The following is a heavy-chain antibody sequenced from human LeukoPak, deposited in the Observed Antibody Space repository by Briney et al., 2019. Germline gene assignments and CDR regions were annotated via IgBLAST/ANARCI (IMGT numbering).Heavy chain of an antibody. CDR3: ARDVRLRVGYYFDY. CDR1: GFTPSSYA. D-gene: IGHD5-12*01. J-gene: IGHJ4*02. V-gene: IGHV3-23*01. Sequence: PGGSLRLSCAASGFTPSSYAMSWVRQAPGKGLEWVSAISGSGGSTYYADSVKGRFTISRDNSKNTLYLQMNSLRAEDTAVYYCARDVRLRVGYYFDYWGQGTLVTVSS. CDR2: ISGSGGST.